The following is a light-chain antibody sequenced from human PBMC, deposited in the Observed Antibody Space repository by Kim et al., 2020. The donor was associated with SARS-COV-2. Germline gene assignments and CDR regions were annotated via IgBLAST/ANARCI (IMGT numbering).Light chain of an antibody. CDR1: SLRSYY. CDR2: GKN. CDR3: NSRDSSGNHAV. Sequence: ALGQTVRITCQGDSLRSYYESWYQQQPGQAPVLVIYGKNNRPSGIPDRFSGSSSGNTASLTITGAQAEDEADYYCNSRDSSGNHAVFGGGTQLTVL. J-gene: IGLJ7*01. V-gene: IGLV3-19*01.